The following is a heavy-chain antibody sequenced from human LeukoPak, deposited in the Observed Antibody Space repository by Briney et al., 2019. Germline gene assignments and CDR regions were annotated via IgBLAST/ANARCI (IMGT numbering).Heavy chain of an antibody. CDR1: GFTVSSNY. CDR3: TRDLGYCSSTSCYEGEYFDY. V-gene: IGHV3-49*04. Sequence: SLRLSCAASGFTVSSNYMSWVRQAPGKGLEWVGFIRSKAYGGTTEYAASVKGRFTISRDDSKSIAYLQMNSLKTEDTAVYYCTRDLGYCSSTSCYEGEYFDYWGQGTLVTVSS. J-gene: IGHJ4*02. CDR2: IRSKAYGGTT. D-gene: IGHD2-2*01.